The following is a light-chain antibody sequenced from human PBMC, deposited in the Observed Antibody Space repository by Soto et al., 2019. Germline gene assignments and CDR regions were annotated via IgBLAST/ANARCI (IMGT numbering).Light chain of an antibody. Sequence: DIQMTQSPSSLSASVGDRVTITCRASQRIATYLNWYQQKPGKAPELLIYAASSLQSGVPSTFSGSGSGTDFTLTISSLQPEDFATYYCQQSYSTPYTFGQGTKLEIK. CDR3: QQSYSTPYT. CDR1: QRIATY. V-gene: IGKV1-39*01. J-gene: IGKJ2*01. CDR2: AAS.